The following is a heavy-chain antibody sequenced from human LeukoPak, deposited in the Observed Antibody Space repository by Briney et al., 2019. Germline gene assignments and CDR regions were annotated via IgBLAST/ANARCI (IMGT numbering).Heavy chain of an antibody. J-gene: IGHJ4*02. D-gene: IGHD2-2*01. CDR1: GFTFSSYS. Sequence: GGSLRLSCAASGFTFSSYSMNWDRQAPGKGLEWVSYISSSSSTIYYADSVKGRFTISRDNAKNSLYLQMNSLRAEDTAVYHCAKDQVFRGAAAPLGYWGQGTLVTVSS. CDR2: ISSSSSTI. V-gene: IGHV3-48*04. CDR3: AKDQVFRGAAAPLGY.